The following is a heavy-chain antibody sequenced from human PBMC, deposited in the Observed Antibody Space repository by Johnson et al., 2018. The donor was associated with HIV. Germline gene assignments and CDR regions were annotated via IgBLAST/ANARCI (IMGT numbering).Heavy chain of an antibody. CDR1: GFTFSSYG. Sequence: QVQLVESGGGLVQPGGSLRLSCAASGFTFSSYGVHWVRQAPGKGLEWVAFIQYDGGNKYYADSVKGRFTISRDNSKNTMYLQMNSLRTEDTAVYYCANDGDYSGENAFDIWGQGTMVTVSS. V-gene: IGHV3-30*02. CDR3: ANDGDYSGENAFDI. J-gene: IGHJ3*02. D-gene: IGHD4-23*01. CDR2: IQYDGGNK.